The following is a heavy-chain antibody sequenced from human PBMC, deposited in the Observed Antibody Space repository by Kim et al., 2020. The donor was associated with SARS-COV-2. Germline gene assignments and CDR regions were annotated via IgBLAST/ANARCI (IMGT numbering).Heavy chain of an antibody. D-gene: IGHD3-10*01. CDR3: ARDRGTMVRAGYMDV. J-gene: IGHJ6*03. V-gene: IGHV1-46*01. Sequence: QKCQGRVTMTRDTSTSTVYMELSSLRSEDTAVYYCARDRGTMVRAGYMDVWGKGTTVTVSS.